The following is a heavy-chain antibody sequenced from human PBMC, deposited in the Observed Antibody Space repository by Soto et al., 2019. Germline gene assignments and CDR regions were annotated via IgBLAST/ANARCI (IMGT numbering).Heavy chain of an antibody. Sequence: QVLLVQSGAEVKKSGSSVKVSCKASGGTFSSYAINWVRQAPGQGLEWMGGIIPMFGKPNYAENFQGRVTTSADESTITAYMELSSRTSDDAAVYYCARGFRDGYFYAMDVWGQGTTVTVS. J-gene: IGHJ6*02. D-gene: IGHD2-21*01. CDR1: GGTFSSYA. CDR2: IIPMFGKP. V-gene: IGHV1-69*01. CDR3: ARGFRDGYFYAMDV.